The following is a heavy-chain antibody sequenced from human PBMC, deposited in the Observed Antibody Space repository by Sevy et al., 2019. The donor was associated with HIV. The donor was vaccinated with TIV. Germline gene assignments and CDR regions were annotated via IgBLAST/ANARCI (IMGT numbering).Heavy chain of an antibody. Sequence: ASVKVSCKVSGYTLTEFSTHWVRQAPGKGLEWMGRFNTENGDTIYAQKFQGRVTLTDDTSTDTAYMEPKSLKSEDTAVYYCANTREYYQDKSGYLDFWGQGTLVTVSS. D-gene: IGHD3-22*01. V-gene: IGHV1-24*01. CDR2: FNTENGDT. CDR3: ANTREYYQDKSGYLDF. J-gene: IGHJ4*02. CDR1: GYTLTEFS.